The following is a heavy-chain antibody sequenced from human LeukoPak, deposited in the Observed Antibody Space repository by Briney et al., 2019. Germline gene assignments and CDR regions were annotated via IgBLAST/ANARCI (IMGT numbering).Heavy chain of an antibody. J-gene: IGHJ3*02. CDR1: GFTFSSYW. CDR2: IKSDGSTT. Sequence: GGSLRLSCAASGFTFSSYWMHWVRQAPGKGLVWVSRIKSDGSTTSYADSVKGRFTISRDNAKNTLYLQMNSLRAEDTAVYYCARVGARLGAFDIWGQGTMVTVSS. D-gene: IGHD6-25*01. CDR3: ARVGARLGAFDI. V-gene: IGHV3-74*01.